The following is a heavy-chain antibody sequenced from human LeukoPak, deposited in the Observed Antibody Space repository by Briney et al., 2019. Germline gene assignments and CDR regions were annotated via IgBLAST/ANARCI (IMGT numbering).Heavy chain of an antibody. CDR3: ARRGAGFDY. V-gene: IGHV3-30*04. Sequence: GGSLRLSCAASGFTFSSYAMHWVRQAPGKGLEWVAVISYDGSNKYYADSVKGRFTISRDNSKNTLYLQMNSLRAEDTAVYYCARRGAGFDYWGQGTLVTVSS. D-gene: IGHD4/OR15-4a*01. J-gene: IGHJ4*02. CDR2: ISYDGSNK. CDR1: GFTFSSYA.